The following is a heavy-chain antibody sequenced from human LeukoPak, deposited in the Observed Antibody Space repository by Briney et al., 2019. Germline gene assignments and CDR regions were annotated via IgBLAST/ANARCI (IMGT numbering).Heavy chain of an antibody. CDR3: AKDRDIVGVTAPHYGMDV. CDR2: ISGCGGRT. Sequence: GGSLTLSCAASGFSFSSYALCWGCQPPRTGKELVSVISGCGGRTYYDDSVKGRFTLSRDNSKNMLYLQMNSLRAEDTAVYYCAKDRDIVGVTAPHYGMDVWGQGTTVTVSS. CDR1: GFSFSSYA. V-gene: IGHV3-23*01. J-gene: IGHJ6*02. D-gene: IGHD2-21*02.